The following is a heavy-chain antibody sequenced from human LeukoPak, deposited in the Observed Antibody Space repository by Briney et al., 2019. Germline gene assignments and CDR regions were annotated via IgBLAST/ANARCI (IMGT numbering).Heavy chain of an antibody. CDR2: ISYDGSNK. J-gene: IGHJ6*02. V-gene: IGHV3-30*04. D-gene: IGHD2-2*01. CDR1: GFTFSSYA. Sequence: GGSLRLSCAASGFTFSSYAMHWVRQAPGKGLEWVAVISYDGSNKYYADSGKGRFTISRDNSKNTLYLQMNSLRAEDTAVYYCARAKDIVVVPAAQSDNYYYYGMDVWGQGTTVTVSS. CDR3: ARAKDIVVVPAAQSDNYYYYGMDV.